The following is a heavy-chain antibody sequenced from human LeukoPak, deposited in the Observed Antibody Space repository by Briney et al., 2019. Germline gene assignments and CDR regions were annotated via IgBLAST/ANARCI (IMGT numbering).Heavy chain of an antibody. Sequence: GGSLRLSCATSGFTFGSSGMNWVRQAPGKGLEWVSSISDSGSNKYYADSVRGRFTISRDNAKNSLYLHMNSLRAEDTAVYYCASREARDYWGQGILVTVSS. CDR2: ISDSGSNK. CDR1: GFTFGSSG. V-gene: IGHV3-21*01. D-gene: IGHD5-24*01. J-gene: IGHJ4*02. CDR3: ASREARDY.